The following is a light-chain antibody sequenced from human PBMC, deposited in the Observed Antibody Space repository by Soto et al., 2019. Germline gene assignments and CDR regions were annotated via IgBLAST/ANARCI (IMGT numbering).Light chain of an antibody. CDR2: EVS. CDR3: CSYAGSSTF. J-gene: IGLJ1*01. V-gene: IGLV2-23*02. Sequence: QSALTQPASVSGSPGQSITISCTGTSSDVGSYNLVSWYQQHPGKAPKLMICEVSKRPSGVSNRFSGSKSGNTASLTISGLQAEDEADYYCCSYAGSSTFFGTGTKLTVL. CDR1: SSDVGSYNL.